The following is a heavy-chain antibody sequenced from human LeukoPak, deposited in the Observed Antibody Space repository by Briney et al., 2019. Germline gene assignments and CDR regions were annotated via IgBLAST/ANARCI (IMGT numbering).Heavy chain of an antibody. CDR3: ARAYYYGSESPRPFDY. CDR2: MSYDGSNE. CDR1: GFTFSTYV. J-gene: IGHJ4*02. Sequence: GGSLRLSCTASGFTFSTYVIHWVRQAPGKGLEWVAVMSYDGSNENYLDSVKGRFTISRDNSKNTLYLQMNSLRAEDTAVYYCARAYYYGSESPRPFDYWGQGTLVTVSS. V-gene: IGHV3-30-3*01. D-gene: IGHD3-10*01.